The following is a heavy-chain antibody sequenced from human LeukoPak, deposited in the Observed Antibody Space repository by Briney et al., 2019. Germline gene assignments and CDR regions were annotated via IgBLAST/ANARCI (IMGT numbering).Heavy chain of an antibody. CDR3: ARAATGSGWYLNQYYFDY. V-gene: IGHV6-1*01. Sequence: SQTLSLTCAISGDSVSSNSAAWNWIRQSPSRGLEWLGRTYYRSKWYNDYAVSVKSRITINPDTSKNQFSLQLNSVTPEDTAVYYCARAATGSGWYLNQYYFDYWGQGTLVTVSS. D-gene: IGHD6-19*01. J-gene: IGHJ4*02. CDR2: TYYRSKWYN. CDR1: GDSVSSNSAA.